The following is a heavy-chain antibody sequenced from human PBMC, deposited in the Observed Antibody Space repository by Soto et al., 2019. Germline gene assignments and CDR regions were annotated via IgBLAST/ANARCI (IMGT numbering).Heavy chain of an antibody. CDR1: GGSISSYY. CDR2: IYYSGST. D-gene: IGHD3-10*01. J-gene: IGHJ3*02. Sequence: PSETLSLTCTVSGGSISSYYWSWIRQPPGKGLEWIGYIYYSGSTNYNPSLKSRVTISVDTSKNQFSLKLSSVTAADTAVYYCARVPALYRGAAFDIWGQGTMVTVSS. CDR3: ARVPALYRGAAFDI. V-gene: IGHV4-59*01.